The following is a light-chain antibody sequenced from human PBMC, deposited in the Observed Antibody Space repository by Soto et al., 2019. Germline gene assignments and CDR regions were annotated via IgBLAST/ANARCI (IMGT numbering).Light chain of an antibody. CDR3: TSYAGGNNV. Sequence: QSALTQPPSASGSPGQSVTISCTGTSSDVGGYNYVSWYQQYPGKVPKLMIYEVNKRPSGVPDRFCGSKSGNTASLTVSGLQAEDEADYYCTSYAGGNNVFGTGTKLTVL. CDR1: SSDVGGYNY. J-gene: IGLJ1*01. CDR2: EVN. V-gene: IGLV2-8*01.